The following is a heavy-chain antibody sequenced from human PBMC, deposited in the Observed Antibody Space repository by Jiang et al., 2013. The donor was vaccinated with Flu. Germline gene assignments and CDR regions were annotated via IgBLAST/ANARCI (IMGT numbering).Heavy chain of an antibody. V-gene: IGHV3-30*07. CDR2: ISDDGSNK. J-gene: IGHJ4*02. Sequence: VQLLESGGGLVQPGGSVRLSCAASGVSFNTYAMSWVRQAPGKGPEWVAVISDDGSNKFYADSVKGRFTISRDNAKNTLYLQMKNLRAEDTAIYYCAREDTHLDYVGQGTLVHRLL. D-gene: IGHD5-18*01. CDR1: GVSFNTYA. CDR3: AREDTHLDY.